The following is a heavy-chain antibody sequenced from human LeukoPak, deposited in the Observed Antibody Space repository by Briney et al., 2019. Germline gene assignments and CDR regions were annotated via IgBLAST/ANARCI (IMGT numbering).Heavy chain of an antibody. Sequence: GGSLRLSCAASGFTFSSYAMSWVRQAPGKGLEWVSAISGSGGSTYYADSVKGRFTISRDNSKNMLYLQMNSLRAEDTAVYYCAKDHDSSGYYRLGRPYYFDYWGQGTLVTVCS. D-gene: IGHD3-22*01. J-gene: IGHJ4*02. CDR1: GFTFSSYA. V-gene: IGHV3-23*01. CDR3: AKDHDSSGYYRLGRPYYFDY. CDR2: ISGSGGST.